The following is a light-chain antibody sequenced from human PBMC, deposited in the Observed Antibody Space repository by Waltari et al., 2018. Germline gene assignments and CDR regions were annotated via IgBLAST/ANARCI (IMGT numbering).Light chain of an antibody. Sequence: DIQMTQSPSSLSASVGDSVTITCRASQSINPYLNWDQQKPGKAPELLIYAASSLQSGVPSAFSGSGSGTDFTLTISSLQPEDFATYFCQQGHSPPFTFGPGTKVDIK. CDR3: QQGHSPPFT. CDR1: QSINPY. V-gene: IGKV1-39*01. J-gene: IGKJ3*01. CDR2: AAS.